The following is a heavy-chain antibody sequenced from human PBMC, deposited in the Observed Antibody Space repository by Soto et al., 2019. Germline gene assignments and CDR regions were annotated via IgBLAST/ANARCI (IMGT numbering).Heavy chain of an antibody. V-gene: IGHV1-69*05. CDR1: GGTFSSYA. CDR2: IIPIFGTA. D-gene: IGHD2-15*01. CDR3: ARNGGECSGGSCFFDY. Sequence: QVQLVQSGAEVKKPGSSVKVSCKASGGTFSSYAISWVRQAPGQGLEWMGGIIPIFGTANYAQKFQGRVTITXXEXTXXAYMELSSLRSEDTAVYYCARNGGECSGGSCFFDYWGQGTLVTVSS. J-gene: IGHJ4*02.